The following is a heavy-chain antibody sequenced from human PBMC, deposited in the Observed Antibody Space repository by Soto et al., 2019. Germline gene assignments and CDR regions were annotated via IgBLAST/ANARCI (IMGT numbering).Heavy chain of an antibody. CDR3: ARDYGDY. D-gene: IGHD4-17*01. CDR1: GFTFSSYA. V-gene: IGHV3-30-3*01. CDR2: ISYDGSNK. Sequence: VQLVESGGGVVQPGRSLRLSCAASGFTFSSYAMPWVRQAPGKGLEWVAVISYDGSNKYYADSVKGRFTISRDNSKNTLYLQMNSLRAEDTAVYYCARDYGDYWGQGTLVTVSS. J-gene: IGHJ4*02.